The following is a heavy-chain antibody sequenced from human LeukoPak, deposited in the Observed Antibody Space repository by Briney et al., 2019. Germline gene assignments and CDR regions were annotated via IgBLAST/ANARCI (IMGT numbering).Heavy chain of an antibody. D-gene: IGHD3-10*01. J-gene: IGHJ4*02. CDR1: GGTFSSYA. Sequence: SVKVSCKASGGTFSSYAISWVRQAPGQGLEWMGRIIPILGIANYAQKFQGRVTITADKSTSTAYMELSSLRSDDTAVYYCARGWITMVRGVILSDFDYWGQGTLVTVSS. V-gene: IGHV1-69*04. CDR2: IIPILGIA. CDR3: ARGWITMVRGVILSDFDY.